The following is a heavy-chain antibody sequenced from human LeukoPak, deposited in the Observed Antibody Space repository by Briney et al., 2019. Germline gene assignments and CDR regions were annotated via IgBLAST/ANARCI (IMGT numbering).Heavy chain of an antibody. V-gene: IGHV4-39*07. D-gene: IGHD2-2*01. CDR1: GGSISSSSYY. CDR3: ASEKGQPVPATWYFDL. Sequence: PSETLSLTCTVSGGSISSSSYYWGWIRQPPGKGLEWIGSIYYSGSTYYNPSLKSRVTISVDTSKNQFSLKLSSVTAADTAVYYCASEKGQPVPATWYFDLWGRGTLVTVSS. CDR2: IYYSGST. J-gene: IGHJ2*01.